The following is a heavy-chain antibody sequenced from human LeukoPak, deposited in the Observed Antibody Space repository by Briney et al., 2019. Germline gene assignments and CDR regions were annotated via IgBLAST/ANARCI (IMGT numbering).Heavy chain of an antibody. CDR3: ARRRGTKYDTGGNWFDP. V-gene: IGHV5-51*01. D-gene: IGHD3-16*01. CDR2: IYPCDSDT. Sequence: GESLKISCRVFGYAFASYWIAWVRQMPGKGLEWMGSIYPCDSDTRYSPSFQGQVTISADKSITTAYLQWSSLKASDTALYYCARRRGTKYDTGGNWFDPWGQGTLVTVSS. J-gene: IGHJ5*02. CDR1: GYAFASYW.